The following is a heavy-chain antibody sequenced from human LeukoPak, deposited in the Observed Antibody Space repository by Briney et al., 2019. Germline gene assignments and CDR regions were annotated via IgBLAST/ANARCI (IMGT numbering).Heavy chain of an antibody. CDR3: ATAGRLSNYFDY. CDR1: GFSVSTYA. D-gene: IGHD6-6*01. Sequence: GGSLRLSCTASGFSVSTYAMNWVHQAPGKGLEWVSGISVSGDSTYYADSVKGRFTISGDNSRNTLYLQMNSLRAEDTAVYYCATAGRLSNYFDYWGQGTLVTVSS. V-gene: IGHV3-23*01. CDR2: ISVSGDST. J-gene: IGHJ4*02.